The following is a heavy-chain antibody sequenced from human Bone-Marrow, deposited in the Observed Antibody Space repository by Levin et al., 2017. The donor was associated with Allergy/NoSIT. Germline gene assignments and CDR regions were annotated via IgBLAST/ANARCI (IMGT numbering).Heavy chain of an antibody. CDR3: ARGQELLRDWFDP. D-gene: IGHD3-10*01. Sequence: SETLSLTSTVSGGSISTDNHYWSWIRQPPGQGPEWIGYIYYSGSAEYNPSLKSRVTISVDTSKNQFSLTLTSVTAADTAVYYCARGQELLRDWFDPWGQGTLVTVSS. CDR1: GGSISTDNHY. V-gene: IGHV4-30-4*01. J-gene: IGHJ5*02. CDR2: IYYSGSA.